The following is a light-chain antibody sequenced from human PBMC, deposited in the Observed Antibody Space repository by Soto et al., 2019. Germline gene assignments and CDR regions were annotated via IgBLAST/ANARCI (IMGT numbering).Light chain of an antibody. Sequence: DIQMTQSPSSLSASVGDRVTITCRASQGISNSLAWYQQKPGQAPNLLIYAASTLQSGVPSRFSGSGSGTDFTLTISSLQPEDVATYYCQKYNSASPFTFGPGTKVDIK. CDR2: AAS. CDR1: QGISNS. CDR3: QKYNSASPFT. V-gene: IGKV1-27*01. J-gene: IGKJ3*01.